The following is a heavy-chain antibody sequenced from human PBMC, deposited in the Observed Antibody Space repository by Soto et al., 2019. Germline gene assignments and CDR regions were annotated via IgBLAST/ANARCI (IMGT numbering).Heavy chain of an antibody. CDR3: AKVAGYSDGNDY. CDR2: ITYDGSNN. D-gene: IGHD5-18*01. V-gene: IGHV3-30*18. Sequence: QVQLVESGGGVVQPGRSLRLSCAASGFTFSSYGMHWVRQAPGTGLEWVAVITYDGSNNYYADSVKGRFTISRDNSKNTVDLQMNSRRAEDTAVYYCAKVAGYSDGNDYWGQGTLVTVSS. J-gene: IGHJ4*02. CDR1: GFTFSSYG.